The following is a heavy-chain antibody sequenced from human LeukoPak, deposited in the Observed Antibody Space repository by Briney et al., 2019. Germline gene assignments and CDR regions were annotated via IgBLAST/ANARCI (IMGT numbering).Heavy chain of an antibody. V-gene: IGHV3-23*01. Sequence: GGSLRLSCAASGFTFSSYAMSWVRQAPGKGLEWVSGISGSSGSTYCADSVKGRFTISRDNSKNTLYLQMNSLRAEDTAVYYCAKDVQVVRAIFDYWGQGTLVTVSS. CDR3: AKDVQVVRAIFDY. CDR1: GFTFSSYA. J-gene: IGHJ4*02. D-gene: IGHD4-23*01. CDR2: ISGSSGST.